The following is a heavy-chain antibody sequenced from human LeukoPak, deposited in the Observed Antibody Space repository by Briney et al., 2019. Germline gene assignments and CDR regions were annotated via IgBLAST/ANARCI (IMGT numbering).Heavy chain of an antibody. CDR1: GYSSTSYW. J-gene: IGHJ4*02. CDR2: IYPGDSDT. CDR3: ARPVTRGLSFDY. V-gene: IGHV5-51*01. Sequence: NHGESLKISCKGSGYSSTSYWIGWVRQMPGKGLEWMGVIYPGDSDTRYSPSFQGQVTISADKSISTAYLQWSSLKASDTAMYYCARPVTRGLSFDYWGQGTLVTVSS. D-gene: IGHD3-16*02.